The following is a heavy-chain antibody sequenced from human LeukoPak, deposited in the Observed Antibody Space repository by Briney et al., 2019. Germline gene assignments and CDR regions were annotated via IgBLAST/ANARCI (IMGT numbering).Heavy chain of an antibody. D-gene: IGHD3-10*01. V-gene: IGHV4-34*01. J-gene: IGHJ4*02. Sequence: PSETLSLTCAVCGGSFSGYYWSWLRQPPGKGLEWGGEINDSGSNNYNPSLKSRVTISVDTSKNQLSLKLSSVTAADTAVYYCARGPGSASDYWGQGTLVTVSS. CDR2: INDSGSN. CDR1: GGSFSGYY. CDR3: ARGPGSASDY.